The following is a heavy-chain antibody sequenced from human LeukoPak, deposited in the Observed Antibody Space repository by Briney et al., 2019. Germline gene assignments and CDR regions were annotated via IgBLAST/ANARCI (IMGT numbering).Heavy chain of an antibody. D-gene: IGHD3-9*01. V-gene: IGHV3-23*01. Sequence: PGASLRLSCAASVFIYSNYDMIWVRQAPAKGLEWVSAITDGCSGIYYADSMKSRFNISRDNSKNTLYLQINSLRAEDTAVYYCAKWGDYDVLTGYYVSDYWGQGTLVTVSS. CDR3: AKWGDYDVLTGYYVSDY. CDR2: ITDGCSGI. CDR1: VFIYSNYD. J-gene: IGHJ4*02.